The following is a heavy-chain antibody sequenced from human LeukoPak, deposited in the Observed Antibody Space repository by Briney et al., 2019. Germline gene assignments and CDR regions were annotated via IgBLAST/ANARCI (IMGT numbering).Heavy chain of an antibody. J-gene: IGHJ6*03. D-gene: IGHD6-13*01. V-gene: IGHV4-30-2*01. CDR1: GGSISSGGYY. Sequence: SETLSLTCTVSGGSISSGGYYWSWIRQPPGKGLEWIGYIYHSGSTYYNPSLKSRVTISVDRSKNQFSLKLSSVTAADTAVYYCVRVGRYSSSWEKVRDYMDVWGKGTTVTVSS. CDR2: IYHSGST. CDR3: VRVGRYSSSWEKVRDYMDV.